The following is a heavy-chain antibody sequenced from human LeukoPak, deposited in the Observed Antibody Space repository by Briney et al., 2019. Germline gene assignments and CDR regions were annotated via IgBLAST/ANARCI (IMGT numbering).Heavy chain of an antibody. Sequence: GGSLRLSCAASGFTFSSYGMHWVRQAPGKGLEWVAFIRYDGSNKYYADSVKGRFTISRDNSKNSLYLQMNSLRAEDTAVYYCAKDFRGSDWGYFDYWGQGTLVSVSP. CDR1: GFTFSSYG. D-gene: IGHD5-12*01. V-gene: IGHV3-30*02. J-gene: IGHJ4*02. CDR2: IRYDGSNK. CDR3: AKDFRGSDWGYFDY.